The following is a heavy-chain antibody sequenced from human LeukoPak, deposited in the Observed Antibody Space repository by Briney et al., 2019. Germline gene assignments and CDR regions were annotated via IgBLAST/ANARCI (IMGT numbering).Heavy chain of an antibody. V-gene: IGHV4-59*01. Sequence: PSETLSLTCTVSGASISSYYWSWIRQPPGKGLEWIGYKYYSGRTNYNPSLKSRVTISVDTSKNQFSLKLSSVTAADTAVYYCARGGYTYGFDAFDIWGQGTMVTVSS. CDR3: ARGGYTYGFDAFDI. J-gene: IGHJ3*02. CDR2: KYYSGRT. D-gene: IGHD5-18*01. CDR1: GASISSYY.